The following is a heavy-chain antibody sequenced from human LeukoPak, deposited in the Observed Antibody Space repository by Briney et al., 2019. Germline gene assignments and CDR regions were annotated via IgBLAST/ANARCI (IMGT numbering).Heavy chain of an antibody. J-gene: IGHJ5*02. CDR1: GGSFSGYY. CDR2: INHSGST. D-gene: IGHD3-10*01. CDR3: ARQGLLWFGELSFDP. V-gene: IGHV4-34*01. Sequence: PSETLSLTCAVYGGSFSGYYWSWIRQPPGKGLEWIGEINHSGSTNYNPSLKSRVTISVDTSKNQFSLKLSSVTAADTAVYYCARQGLLWFGELSFDPWGQGTLVTVSS.